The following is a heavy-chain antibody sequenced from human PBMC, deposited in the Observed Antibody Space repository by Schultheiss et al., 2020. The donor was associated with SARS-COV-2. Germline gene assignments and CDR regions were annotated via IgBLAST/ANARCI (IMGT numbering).Heavy chain of an antibody. J-gene: IGHJ6*02. CDR1: GGSFSGYY. CDR2: INHSGST. D-gene: IGHD3-16*01. Sequence: SETLSLTCAVYGGSFSGYYWSWIRQPPGKGLEWIGEINHSGSTNYNPSLKSRVTISVDTSKNQFSLKLTSVTAADTAVYYCVRGGPIGDRGMDVWGQGTTVTVSS. CDR3: VRGGPIGDRGMDV. V-gene: IGHV4-34*01.